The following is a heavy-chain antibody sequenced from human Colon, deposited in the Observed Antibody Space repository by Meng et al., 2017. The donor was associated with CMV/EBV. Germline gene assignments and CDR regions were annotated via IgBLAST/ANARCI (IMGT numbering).Heavy chain of an antibody. J-gene: IGHJ4*02. V-gene: IGHV3-74*01. CDR2: IQNDGSST. D-gene: IGHD3-16*01. CDR1: GFTFSNYD. CDR3: TRDFWGSLEY. Sequence: EVQLVESGGGLVQPGGSLRLSCAASGFTFSNYDMHWVRQGPGKAWVWVSRIQNDGSSTTYAESVKGRFTISRDNAKNTLYLQMNSLRAEDTAVYYCTRDFWGSLEYWGQGALVTVSS.